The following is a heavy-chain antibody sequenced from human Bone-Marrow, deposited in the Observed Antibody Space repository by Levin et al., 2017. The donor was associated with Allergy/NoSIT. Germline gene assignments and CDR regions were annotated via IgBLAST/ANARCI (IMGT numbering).Heavy chain of an antibody. Sequence: GGSLRLSCKASGYTFSGYYIHWVRQAPGQGLEWMGRINPNSGDTDYAQKFQGRVTMTRETSINTAYMDLSSLGSDDTAVYYCATGSTEYYFYYYMDVWGIGTSVTVSS. J-gene: IGHJ6*03. CDR1: GYTFSGYY. D-gene: IGHD1-14*01. CDR2: INPNSGDT. V-gene: IGHV1-2*06. CDR3: ATGSTEYYFYYYMDV.